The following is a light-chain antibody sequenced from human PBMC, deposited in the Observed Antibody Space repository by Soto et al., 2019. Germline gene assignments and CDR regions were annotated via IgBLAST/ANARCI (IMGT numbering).Light chain of an antibody. CDR2: EVT. V-gene: IGLV2-23*02. Sequence: QSALTQPASVSASPGQSITISCTGTSGDIGNYNIVSWYQKHPGKAPKLVIYEVTRRPSGVSYRFSGSKSGNTASLTISGLQAEDEADYYCCSYETAGASEVVFGGGTKLTVL. J-gene: IGLJ2*01. CDR3: CSYETAGASEVV. CDR1: SGDIGNYNI.